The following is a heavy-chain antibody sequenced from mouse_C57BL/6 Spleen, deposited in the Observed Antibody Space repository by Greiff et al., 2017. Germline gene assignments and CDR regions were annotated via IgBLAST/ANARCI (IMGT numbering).Heavy chain of an antibody. Sequence: VQLQQSGAELVKPGASVKISCKASGYAFSSYWMNWVKQRPGKGLEWIGQIYPGDGDTNYNGKFKGKATLTADKSSSTAYMQLSSLTSEDSAVYFCAREVTTVVARYYFDYWGQGTTLTVSS. D-gene: IGHD1-1*01. CDR3: AREVTTVVARYYFDY. CDR2: IYPGDGDT. J-gene: IGHJ2*01. V-gene: IGHV1-80*01. CDR1: GYAFSSYW.